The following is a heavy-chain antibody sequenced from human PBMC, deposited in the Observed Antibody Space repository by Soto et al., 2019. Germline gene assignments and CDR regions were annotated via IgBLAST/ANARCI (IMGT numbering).Heavy chain of an antibody. D-gene: IGHD2-2*02. J-gene: IGHJ6*02. Sequence: EVQLVESGGGLVQPGGSLRLSCAASGFTFSSYWMSWVRQAPGKGLEWVANIKQDGSEKYYVDSVKGRFTISRDNAKNSLYLQMNSLRAEDTAVYYCARGIEPAAILLGRHYYYGMDVWGQGTTVTVSS. CDR1: GFTFSSYW. CDR3: ARGIEPAAILLGRHYYYGMDV. V-gene: IGHV3-7*03. CDR2: IKQDGSEK.